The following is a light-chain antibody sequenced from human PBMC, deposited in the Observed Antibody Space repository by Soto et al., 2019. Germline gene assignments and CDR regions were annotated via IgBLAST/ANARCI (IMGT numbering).Light chain of an antibody. J-gene: IGKJ2*01. V-gene: IGKV3-15*01. CDR1: QTVTGA. CDR3: QQYNDWPPYT. Sequence: EIVMTQSPATLYVSPGERATLSCRASQTVTGALAWYQQKPGQAPRLLLYGASTRATGVPDRFSGSGSGTDFTLTISSLQSEDFAVYYCQQYNDWPPYTFGQGTNVEIK. CDR2: GAS.